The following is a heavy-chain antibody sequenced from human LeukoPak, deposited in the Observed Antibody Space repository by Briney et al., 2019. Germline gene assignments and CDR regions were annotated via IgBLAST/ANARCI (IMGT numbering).Heavy chain of an antibody. CDR1: GYTFISYY. CDR2: INPSGGST. D-gene: IGHD6-19*01. J-gene: IGHJ3*02. Sequence: GASVKVSCKASGYTFISYYMHWVRQAPGQGLEWMGIINPSGGSTSYAQKFQGRVTMTRDTSTSTVYMELSSLRSEDTAVYYCARDRQQWLVRGAFDIWGQGTMVTVSS. CDR3: ARDRQQWLVRGAFDI. V-gene: IGHV1-46*01.